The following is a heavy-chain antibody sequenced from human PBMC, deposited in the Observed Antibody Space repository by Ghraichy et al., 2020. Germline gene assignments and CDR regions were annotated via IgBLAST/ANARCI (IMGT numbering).Heavy chain of an antibody. CDR2: IYSGGST. V-gene: IGHV3-53*01. Sequence: LSLTCAASGFTVSSTYMSWVRQAPGKGLEWVSIIYSGGSTYYTDSVKGRFTISRDNSKNTLYLQMNSLRAEDTAVYYCARGGGYGDYEFDYWGQGTLVTVSS. D-gene: IGHD4-17*01. CDR3: ARGGGYGDYEFDY. J-gene: IGHJ4*02. CDR1: GFTVSSTY.